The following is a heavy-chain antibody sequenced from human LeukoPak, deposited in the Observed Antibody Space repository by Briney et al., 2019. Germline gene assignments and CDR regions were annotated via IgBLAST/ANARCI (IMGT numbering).Heavy chain of an antibody. CDR1: GGTFSSYA. D-gene: IGHD3-3*01. CDR3: ATSSRFLEWLLYGAGFDY. CDR2: IIPIFGTA. Sequence: SVKVSCKASGGTFSSYAISWVRQAPGRGLEWMGGIIPIFGTANYAQKFQGRVTITTDESTSSAYMELSSLRSEDTAVYYCATSSRFLEWLLYGAGFDYWGQGTLVTVSS. J-gene: IGHJ4*02. V-gene: IGHV1-69*05.